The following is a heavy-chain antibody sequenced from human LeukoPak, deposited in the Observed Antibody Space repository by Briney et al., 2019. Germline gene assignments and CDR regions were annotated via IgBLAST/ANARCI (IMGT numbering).Heavy chain of an antibody. D-gene: IGHD3-3*01. CDR3: ARLTPDYDFWSGYYPMGNRYFGY. CDR1: GGSISSSSYY. V-gene: IGHV4-39*01. J-gene: IGHJ4*02. CDR2: IYYSGST. Sequence: NTSETLSLTCTVSGGSISSSSYYWGWIRQPPGKGLEWIGSIYYSGSTYYNPSLKSRVTISVDTSKNQFSLKLSSVTAADTAVYYCARLTPDYDFWSGYYPMGNRYFGYWGQGTLVTVSS.